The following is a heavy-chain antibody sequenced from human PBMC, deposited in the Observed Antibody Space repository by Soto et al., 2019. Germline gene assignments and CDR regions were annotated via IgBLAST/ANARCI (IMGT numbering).Heavy chain of an antibody. J-gene: IGHJ6*02. CDR2: IRSKAYGGTT. CDR1: GFTFGDYA. Sequence: LRLSWTASGFTFGDYAMSWVRQAPWKGLEWVGFIRSKAYGGTTEYAASVKGRFTISRDDSKSIAYLQMNSLKTEDTAVCYCTRVQTAAAGPYYYYGMDVWGQGTTVTVSS. D-gene: IGHD6-13*01. V-gene: IGHV3-49*04. CDR3: TRVQTAAAGPYYYYGMDV.